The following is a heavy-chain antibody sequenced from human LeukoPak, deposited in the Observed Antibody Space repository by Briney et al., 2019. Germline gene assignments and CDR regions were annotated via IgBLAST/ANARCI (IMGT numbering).Heavy chain of an antibody. J-gene: IGHJ5*02. Sequence: SETLSLTWSVSGGSISSGSYYWSWIRQPAGKGLGWIVRIDTSGSTNYNPSLKTRVTISVDTSKNQFSLKLSSVTAADTAVYYCARSYGYSSSWYGSDWFDPWGQGTLVTVSS. D-gene: IGHD6-13*01. V-gene: IGHV4-61*02. CDR3: ARSYGYSSSWYGSDWFDP. CDR2: IDTSGST. CDR1: GGSISSGSYY.